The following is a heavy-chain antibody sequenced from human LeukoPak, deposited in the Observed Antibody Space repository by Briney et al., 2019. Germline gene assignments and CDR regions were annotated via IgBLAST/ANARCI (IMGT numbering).Heavy chain of an antibody. J-gene: IGHJ4*02. V-gene: IGHV4-59*08. CDR2: IYYSGST. CDR3: ARHFLAGSGSYFDY. D-gene: IGHD3-10*01. Sequence: PSETLSLTCTVSGGSISSYYWSWIRQPPGKGLEWIGYIYYSGSTNYNPSLKSRVTISVDTSKNQFSLKLSSVTAADTAVYYCARHFLAGSGSYFDYWGQGTLVTVSS. CDR1: GGSISSYY.